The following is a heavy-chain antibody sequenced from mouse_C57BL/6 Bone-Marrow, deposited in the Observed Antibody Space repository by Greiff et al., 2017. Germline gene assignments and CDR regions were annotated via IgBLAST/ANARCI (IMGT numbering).Heavy chain of an antibody. CDR3: ARSAMDD. CDR1: GFNIKNTY. Sequence: EVQLQESVAELVRPGASVKLSCTASGFNIKNTYMHWLKQRPKQGLEWIGRIDPRTGNTNYAPNFQGKATITADTSSSTTYTQHGSLTSDGTAIYYCARSAMDDWGQGTSVTVSS. J-gene: IGHJ4*01. V-gene: IGHV14-3*01. CDR2: IDPRTGNT.